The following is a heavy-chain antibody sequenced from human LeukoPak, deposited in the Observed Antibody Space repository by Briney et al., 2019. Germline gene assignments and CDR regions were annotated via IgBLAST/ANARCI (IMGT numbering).Heavy chain of an antibody. CDR3: ARGAYDFWSGQYYFDY. V-gene: IGHV3-20*01. CDR2: INWNGGST. J-gene: IGHJ4*02. CDR1: GFTFDDYG. D-gene: IGHD3-3*01. Sequence: RSGGSLRLSCAASGFTFDDYGMSWLRQAPGKGLEWVSGINWNGGSTGYADSVKGRFTISRDNAKNSLYLQMNSLRAEDTALYHCARGAYDFWSGQYYFDYWGQGTLVTVSS.